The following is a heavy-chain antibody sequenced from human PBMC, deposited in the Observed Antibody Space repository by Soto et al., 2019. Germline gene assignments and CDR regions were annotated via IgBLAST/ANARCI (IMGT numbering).Heavy chain of an antibody. CDR2: IYYSGST. V-gene: IGHV4-39*01. J-gene: IGHJ4*02. CDR3: ASYYYYDSSGYLNY. D-gene: IGHD3-22*01. Sequence: SETLSLTCTVSGGSISSSSYYWGWIRQPPGKGLEWIGSIYYSGSTYYNPSLKSRVTISVDTSKNQFSLKLSSVTAADTAVYYCASYYYYDSSGYLNYWGQGTLVTVSS. CDR1: GGSISSSSYY.